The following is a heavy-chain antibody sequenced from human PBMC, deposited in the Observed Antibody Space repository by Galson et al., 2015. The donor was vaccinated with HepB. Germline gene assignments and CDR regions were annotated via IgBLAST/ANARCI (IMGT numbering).Heavy chain of an antibody. J-gene: IGHJ4*02. V-gene: IGHV1-8*01. CDR3: ARGPPNWGFDF. CDR2: MSPNSGNT. D-gene: IGHD7-27*01. CDR1: GYTFTNYD. Sequence: VKVSCKASGYTFTNYDINWVRQATGQGLEWMGWMSPNSGNTGYAQKFQGRVTMTRNNSISTAYMELSSLRSEDTAVYSCARGPPNWGFDFWGQGTLVTVSS.